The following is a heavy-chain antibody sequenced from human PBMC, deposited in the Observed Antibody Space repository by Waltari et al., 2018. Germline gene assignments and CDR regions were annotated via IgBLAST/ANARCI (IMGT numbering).Heavy chain of an antibody. J-gene: IGHJ6*02. Sequence: EVQLVESGGGLVQPGGSLRLYCAHSGFTFSSDYIHWVRQATGKGLEWVSAIGSAVETSYPGSVKGRFTIARENAKNSWYLQVNSLRAGDTAVYYCARDRGLDGMDVWGQGTTVTVSS. CDR1: GFTFSSDY. V-gene: IGHV3-13*01. CDR2: IGSAVET. CDR3: ARDRGLDGMDV.